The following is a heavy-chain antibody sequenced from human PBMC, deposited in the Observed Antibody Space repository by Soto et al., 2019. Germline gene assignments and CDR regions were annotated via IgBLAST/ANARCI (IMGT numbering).Heavy chain of an antibody. CDR3: ARGGHVVVVTAAFDY. J-gene: IGHJ4*02. D-gene: IGHD2-21*02. CDR2: INPSGGHT. Sequence: ASVKVSCKASGYAFSSYYIHWVRQAPGQGLEWMGTINPSGGHTTYAQKFLGRVTMTRDTSTSTLYMELTSLRSEDTAVYYCARGGHVVVVTAAFDYRGQGTLVTVSS. V-gene: IGHV1-46*01. CDR1: GYAFSSYY.